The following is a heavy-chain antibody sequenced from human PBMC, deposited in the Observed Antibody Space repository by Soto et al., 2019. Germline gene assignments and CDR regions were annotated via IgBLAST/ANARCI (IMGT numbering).Heavy chain of an antibody. CDR3: ARHPYDSSGYYPQFDY. Sequence: QLQLQESGPGLVKPSETLSLTCTVSGGSISSSSYYWGWIRQPPGKGLEWIGSIYYSGSTYYNPSLKSRVTISVDTSKNQFSLKLSSVTAADTAVYYCARHPYDSSGYYPQFDYWGQGTLVTVSS. D-gene: IGHD3-22*01. J-gene: IGHJ4*02. CDR1: GGSISSSSYY. CDR2: IYYSGST. V-gene: IGHV4-39*01.